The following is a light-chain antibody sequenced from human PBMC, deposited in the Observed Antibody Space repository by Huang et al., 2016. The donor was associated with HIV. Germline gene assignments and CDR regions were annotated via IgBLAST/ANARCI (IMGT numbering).Light chain of an antibody. Sequence: ERVMTQSPATVSLSPGERATLSCRASLSVSTNLAWYQQRPGQAPRLLIYVASTRATGIPARFSGGGSGAEFTLTISSLQSEDFAVYYCQQYDNWPLTFGGGTKVQIK. V-gene: IGKV3-15*01. CDR1: LSVSTN. CDR2: VAS. J-gene: IGKJ4*01. CDR3: QQYDNWPLT.